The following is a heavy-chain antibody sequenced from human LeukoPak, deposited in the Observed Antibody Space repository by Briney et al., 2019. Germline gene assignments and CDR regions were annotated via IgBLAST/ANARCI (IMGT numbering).Heavy chain of an antibody. Sequence: SSETLSLTCTVSGGSISSYYWSWIRQPPGKGLEWVGSIYYSGSTYYDSSLKSRVTISVDTSKNQFSLKLSSLTTADTAVYYCARAAYCGGDCYLFDYWGQGTLVTVFS. J-gene: IGHJ4*02. CDR3: ARAAYCGGDCYLFDY. CDR2: IYYSGST. V-gene: IGHV4-39*01. CDR1: GGSISSYY. D-gene: IGHD2-21*02.